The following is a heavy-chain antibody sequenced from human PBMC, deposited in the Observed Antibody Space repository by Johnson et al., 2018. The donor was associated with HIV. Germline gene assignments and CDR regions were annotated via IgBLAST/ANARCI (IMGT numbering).Heavy chain of an antibody. V-gene: IGHV3-30*02. CDR3: ATGWRNEGRHSFDV. CDR1: GFIFDAYD. J-gene: IGHJ3*01. Sequence: QVQLVESGGGVARPGGSLRLSCEGSGFIFDAYDMSWVRQAPGKGLAWVAFIQYDGTNKYYADSVKGRFAISKNNADNSLYLQMHSLRGEDTALYFCATGWRNEGRHSFDVWGLGTMVTVSS. CDR2: IQYDGTNK. D-gene: IGHD1-1*01.